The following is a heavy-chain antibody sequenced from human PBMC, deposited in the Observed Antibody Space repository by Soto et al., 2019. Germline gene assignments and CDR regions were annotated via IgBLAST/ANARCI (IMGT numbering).Heavy chain of an antibody. D-gene: IGHD6-13*01. J-gene: IGHJ4*02. CDR2: ITKSGDT. V-gene: IGHV3-23*01. CDR1: GFTFSSCV. CDR3: AKGLLNGRWYAAD. Sequence: GGSLRLSCETSGFTFSSCVMTWVRQAPGKGLEWVAVITKSGDTDYADSVKGRFTISRDNSKNTVYLQMNSLRAEDTAVYYCAKGLLNGRWYAADWGQGALVTVSS.